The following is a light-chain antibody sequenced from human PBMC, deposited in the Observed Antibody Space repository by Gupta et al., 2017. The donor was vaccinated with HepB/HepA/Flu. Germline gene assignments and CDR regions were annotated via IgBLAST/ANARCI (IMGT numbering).Light chain of an antibody. J-gene: IGLJ2*01. V-gene: IGLV1-51*02. CDR3: GAWYDIRNVLL. CDR1: SSNIESNF. Sequence: QSVLMQPPSVSAAPGQEVAISCSGRSSNIESNFVSWYHHIPRSAPKLLIYENNKRPSGIPDRFSGSKSGTSATVATTGLQTGDEADYYWGAWYDIRNVLLFGGGTELSVL. CDR2: ENN.